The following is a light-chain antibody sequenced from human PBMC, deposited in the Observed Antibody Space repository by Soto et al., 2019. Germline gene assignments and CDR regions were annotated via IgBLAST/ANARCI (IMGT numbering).Light chain of an antibody. V-gene: IGKV3-15*01. CDR2: RTS. CDR3: QQYDNWPLT. CDR1: QSISSN. Sequence: EIVMTQSPATLSVSPGERATLSCRASQSISSNLAWYQQKPGQAPRLLMFRTSSRATGFPARFSGSGSGTEFNLTISSPQSEDFGVYYCQQYDNWPLTFGQGTKVDIK. J-gene: IGKJ1*01.